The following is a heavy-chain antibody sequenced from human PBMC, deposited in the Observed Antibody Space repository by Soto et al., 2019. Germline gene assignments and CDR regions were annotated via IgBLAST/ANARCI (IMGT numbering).Heavy chain of an antibody. CDR1: GGSISSYY. V-gene: IGHV4-59*01. D-gene: IGHD1-1*01. CDR3: ARLEPYYYYGMDV. J-gene: IGHJ6*02. Sequence: ETLSLTCTVSGGSISSYYWSWIRQPPGKGLEWIGYIYYSGSTNYNPSLKSRVTISVDTSKNQFSLKLSSVTAADTAVYYCARLEPYYYYGMDVWGQGTTVTVSS. CDR2: IYYSGST.